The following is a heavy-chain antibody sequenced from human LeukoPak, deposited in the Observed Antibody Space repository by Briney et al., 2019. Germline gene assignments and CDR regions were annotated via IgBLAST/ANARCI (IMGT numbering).Heavy chain of an antibody. Sequence: LEWVSSISASGRSIYYADSVKGRFTTSRDNAKNSLYLQMNSLRAEDTAVYYCATMSGFDYWGQGTLVTVSS. V-gene: IGHV3-21*01. J-gene: IGHJ4*01. D-gene: IGHD3-10*02. CDR2: ISASGRSI. CDR3: ATMSGFDY.